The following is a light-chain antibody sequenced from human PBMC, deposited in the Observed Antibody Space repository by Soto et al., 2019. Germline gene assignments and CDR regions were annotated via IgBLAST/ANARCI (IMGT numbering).Light chain of an antibody. Sequence: QSVLTQPASVSGSPGQSIAISCTGTSSGVGGYNYVSWYQQNPGKAPKFIIYDVSNRPSGVSDRFSGSKSGNTASLTISGLQAEDEADYYCASYTTSSTYVFGTGTKVTVL. J-gene: IGLJ1*01. V-gene: IGLV2-14*01. CDR2: DVS. CDR3: ASYTTSSTYV. CDR1: SSGVGGYNY.